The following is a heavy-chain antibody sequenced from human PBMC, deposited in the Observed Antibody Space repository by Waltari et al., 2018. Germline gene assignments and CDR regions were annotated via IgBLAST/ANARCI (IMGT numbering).Heavy chain of an antibody. V-gene: IGHV3-23*03. CDR2: IYSGGST. J-gene: IGHJ3*02. CDR1: GFTFSSSA. D-gene: IGHD3-22*01. CDR3: AKDPPNYYDSSGPIDAFDI. Sequence: EVQLLESGGGLVQPGGSLRLSCAASGFTFSSSAMSRVRQAPGKGLEWVSVIYSGGSTYYADSVKGRFTISRDNSKNTLYLQMNSLRAEDTAVYYCAKDPPNYYDSSGPIDAFDIWGQGTMVTVSS.